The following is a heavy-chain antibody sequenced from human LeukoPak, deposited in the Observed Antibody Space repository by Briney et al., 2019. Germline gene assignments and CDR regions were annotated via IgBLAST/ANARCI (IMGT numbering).Heavy chain of an antibody. CDR1: GGSISSSSYY. CDR3: ARGVTFDI. Sequence: SETLSLTCTVSGGSISSSSYYWGWIRQPPGKGLEWIGSIYYSGSTNYNPSLESRVTISVDTSKNQFSLKLSSVTAADTAVYYCARGVTFDIWGQGTMVTVSS. J-gene: IGHJ3*02. D-gene: IGHD2-8*01. CDR2: IYYSGST. V-gene: IGHV4-39*07.